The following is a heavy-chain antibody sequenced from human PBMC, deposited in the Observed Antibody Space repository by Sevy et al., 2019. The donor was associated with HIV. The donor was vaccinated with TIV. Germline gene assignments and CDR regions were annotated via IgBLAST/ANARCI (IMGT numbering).Heavy chain of an antibody. CDR2: ISAYNGNT. CDR1: GYTFTSYG. V-gene: IGHV1-18*01. D-gene: IGHD3-22*01. Sequence: ASGKVSCKASGYTFTSYGISWVRQAPGQGLEWMGWISAYNGNTNYAQKLQGRVTMTTDTSTSTAYMELRSLRSDDTAVYYCARDNYYDSTDYYGMDVWGQGTTVTVSS. CDR3: ARDNYYDSTDYYGMDV. J-gene: IGHJ6*02.